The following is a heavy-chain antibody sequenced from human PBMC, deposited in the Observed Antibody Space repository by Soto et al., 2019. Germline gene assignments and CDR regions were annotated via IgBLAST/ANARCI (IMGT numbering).Heavy chain of an antibody. CDR2: ISYDGSNK. Sequence: GGSLRLSCAASGFTFSSYGMHWVRQAPGKGLEWVAVISYDGSNKYYADSVKGRFTISRDNSKNTLYLQMNSLRAEDTAVYYCAKEDGDYASFDYWGQGTLVTVSS. CDR3: AKEDGDYASFDY. V-gene: IGHV3-30*18. D-gene: IGHD4-17*01. J-gene: IGHJ4*02. CDR1: GFTFSSYG.